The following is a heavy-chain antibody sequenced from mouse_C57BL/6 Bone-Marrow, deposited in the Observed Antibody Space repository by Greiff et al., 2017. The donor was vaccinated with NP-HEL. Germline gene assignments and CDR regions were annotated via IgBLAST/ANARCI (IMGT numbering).Heavy chain of an antibody. CDR3: ARGGY. V-gene: IGHV1-80*01. J-gene: IGHJ2*01. CDR2: IYPGDGDI. Sequence: LQQSGASVKISCKASGYAFSSYWMNWVKQRPGKGLEWIGQIYPGDGDINYNGKFKGEATLTAGKSSSTAYMQLSSLTSEDSAVYFCARGGYWGQGTTLTVSS. CDR1: GYAFSSYW.